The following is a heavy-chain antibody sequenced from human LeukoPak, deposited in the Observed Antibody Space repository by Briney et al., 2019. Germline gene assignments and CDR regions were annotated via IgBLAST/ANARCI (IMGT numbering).Heavy chain of an antibody. CDR2: IIPIFGIT. CDR3: ARDQRVGATPYFGMDV. CDR1: GGAFSSYA. Sequence: GASVKVSCKASGGAFSSYAINWVRQAPGQGLEWMGRIIPIFGITNYAQIFQGRVTITADKSTSTAYMDLSSLRSEDTAVYYCARDQRVGATPYFGMDVWGQGTTVIVSS. D-gene: IGHD1-26*01. J-gene: IGHJ6*02. V-gene: IGHV1-69*04.